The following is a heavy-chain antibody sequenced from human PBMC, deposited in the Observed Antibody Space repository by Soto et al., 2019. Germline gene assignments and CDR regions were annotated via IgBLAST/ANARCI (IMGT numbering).Heavy chain of an antibody. J-gene: IGHJ6*03. D-gene: IGHD5-18*01. CDR2: INHSGST. CDR3: ARGLLQPNYYYYYMDV. V-gene: IGHV4-34*01. Sequence: SETLSLTCAVYGGSFSGYYWSWIRQPPGKGLEWIGEINHSGSTNYNPSLKSRATISVDTSKNQFSLKLSSVTAADTAVYYCARGLLQPNYYYYYMDVWGKGTTVTVSS. CDR1: GGSFSGYY.